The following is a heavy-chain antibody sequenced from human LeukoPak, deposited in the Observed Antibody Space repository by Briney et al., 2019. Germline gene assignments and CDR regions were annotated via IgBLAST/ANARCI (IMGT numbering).Heavy chain of an antibody. CDR1: GFIFNSYE. CDR2: ISGSGLSV. CDR3: AELGITMIGGV. J-gene: IGHJ6*04. Sequence: GGSLRLSCAASGFIFNSYEMNWVRQAPGKGLEWVSYISGSGLSVYYADSVKGRFTISRDNARNSLYLQMNSLRDEDTAVYYCAELGITMIGGVWGKGTTVTISS. V-gene: IGHV3-48*03. D-gene: IGHD3-10*02.